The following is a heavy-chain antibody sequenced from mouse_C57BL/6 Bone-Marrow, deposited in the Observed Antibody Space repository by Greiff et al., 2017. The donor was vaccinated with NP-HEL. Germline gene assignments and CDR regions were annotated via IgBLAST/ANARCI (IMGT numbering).Heavy chain of an antibody. J-gene: IGHJ3*01. D-gene: IGHD1-1*01. Sequence: QVQLQQPGAELVMPGASVKLSCKASGYTFTSYWMHWVKQRPGQGLEWIGEIDPSDSYTNYNQNFKGKSTLTVDKSSSTAYMQLSSLTSEDSAVYYCEREIYYYGSSPAWFAYWGQGTLVTVSA. V-gene: IGHV1-69*01. CDR1: GYTFTSYW. CDR3: EREIYYYGSSPAWFAY. CDR2: IDPSDSYT.